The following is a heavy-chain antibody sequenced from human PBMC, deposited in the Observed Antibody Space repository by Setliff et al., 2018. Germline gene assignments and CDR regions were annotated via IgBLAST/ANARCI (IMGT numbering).Heavy chain of an antibody. J-gene: IGHJ4*02. Sequence: SETLSLTCTVSGGSISSGSYYWSWIRQSAGKGLEWIGYIYTSGSTNYNPSLKSRVTISIDTSKNQFSLKLTSVTAADTAVYYCATTTLGRYCSGGNCYFGYWGQGTLVTVS. CDR2: IYTSGST. V-gene: IGHV4-61*09. CDR3: ATTTLGRYCSGGNCYFGY. D-gene: IGHD2-15*01. CDR1: GGSISSGSYY.